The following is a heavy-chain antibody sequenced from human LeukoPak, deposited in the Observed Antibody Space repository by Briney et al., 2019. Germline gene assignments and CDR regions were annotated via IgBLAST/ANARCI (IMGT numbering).Heavy chain of an antibody. Sequence: PGGSLRLSCAASGFTFSSYSMNWVRQAPGKGLEWVSYISSSSSTIYYADSVKGRFTISRDNAKNSLYLQMNSLRAEDTAVFYCARDVTVGATEPDAFDIWGQGTMVTVSS. D-gene: IGHD1-26*01. CDR2: ISSSSSTI. CDR1: GFTFSSYS. V-gene: IGHV3-48*01. J-gene: IGHJ3*02. CDR3: ARDVTVGATEPDAFDI.